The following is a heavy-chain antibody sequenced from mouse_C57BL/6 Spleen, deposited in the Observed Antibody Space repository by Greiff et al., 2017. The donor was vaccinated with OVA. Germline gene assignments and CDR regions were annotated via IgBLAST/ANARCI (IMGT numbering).Heavy chain of an antibody. Sequence: VQLQQPGAELVKPGASVKLSCKASGYTFTSYWMHWVKQRPGQGLEWIGMIHPNSGSTNYNEKFKSKATLTVDKSSSTAYMRLSSLTSEDSAVYYCAGSYYSNWYFDVWGTGTTVTVSS. V-gene: IGHV1-64*01. CDR2: IHPNSGST. CDR3: AGSYYSNWYFDV. D-gene: IGHD2-5*01. CDR1: GYTFTSYW. J-gene: IGHJ1*03.